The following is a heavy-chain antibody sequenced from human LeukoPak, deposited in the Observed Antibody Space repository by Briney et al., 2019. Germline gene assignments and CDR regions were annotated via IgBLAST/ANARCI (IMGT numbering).Heavy chain of an antibody. D-gene: IGHD3-3*01. CDR1: GGSISSYY. J-gene: IGHJ5*02. CDR2: IYYSGST. V-gene: IGHV4-59*01. CDR3: ARDSEPYDFWGGYAPHWFDP. Sequence: SETLSLTCTVSGGSISSYYWSWIRQPPGKGLEWIGYIYYSGSTNYNPSLKSRVTISVDTSKNQFSLKLSSVTAADTAVYYCARDSEPYDFWGGYAPHWFDPWGQGTLVTVSS.